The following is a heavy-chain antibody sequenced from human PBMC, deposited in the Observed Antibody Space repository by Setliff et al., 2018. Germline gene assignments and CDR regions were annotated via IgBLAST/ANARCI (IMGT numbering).Heavy chain of an antibody. CDR3: ARGRYDSSGYELDS. CDR2: LFYSGST. V-gene: IGHV4-39*06. CDR1: GGSISSRSYY. D-gene: IGHD3-22*01. J-gene: IGHJ4*02. Sequence: SETLSLTCTVSGGSISSRSYYWGWVRQPPGKGLEWIGSLFYSGSTYYSPSLKSRVTISVDTSKNRFALEVSSVTAADTAIYYCARGRYDSSGYELDSWGKGILVTVSS.